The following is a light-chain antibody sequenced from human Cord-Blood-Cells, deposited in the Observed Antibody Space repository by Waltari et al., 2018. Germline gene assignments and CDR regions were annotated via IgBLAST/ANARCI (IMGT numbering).Light chain of an antibody. Sequence: QSALTQPASVSGSPGQSSTISGTASSTDDGSHNLVPWYQQHPGKAPKLMIYEVSKRPSGVSNRFSGSKSGNTASLTISGLQAEDEADYYCCSYAGSSTWVFGGGTKLTVL. CDR2: EVS. CDR1: STDDGSHNL. J-gene: IGLJ3*02. CDR3: CSYAGSSTWV. V-gene: IGLV2-23*02.